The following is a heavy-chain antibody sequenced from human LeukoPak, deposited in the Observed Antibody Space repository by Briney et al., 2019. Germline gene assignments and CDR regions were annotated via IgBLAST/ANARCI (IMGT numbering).Heavy chain of an antibody. CDR3: ARHSYSYGPALGY. J-gene: IGHJ4*02. CDR2: IYPGDSDT. D-gene: IGHD5-18*01. CDR1: GYSFTSYW. Sequence: GESLKISCKGSGYSFTSYWIGWVLQMPGKSLEWMGIIYPGDSDTRYSPSFQGQVTTSAATSITTAYLQWSSLKASDNAMSYCARHSYSYGPALGYWGQGTLVTVSS. V-gene: IGHV5-51*01.